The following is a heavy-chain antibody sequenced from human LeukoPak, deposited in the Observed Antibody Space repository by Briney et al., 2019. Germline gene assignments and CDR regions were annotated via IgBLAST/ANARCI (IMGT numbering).Heavy chain of an antibody. J-gene: IGHJ6*02. CDR3: ARDQVVVVAATLYYYYYGMDV. Sequence: GRSLRLSCAASGFTFSSYAMHWVRQAPGKGLEWVAVISYDGSNKYYADSVKGRFTISRDNSKNTLYLQMDSLRAEDTAVYYCARDQVVVVAATLYYYYYGMDVWGQGTTVTVSS. CDR2: ISYDGSNK. V-gene: IGHV3-30*04. CDR1: GFTFSSYA. D-gene: IGHD2-15*01.